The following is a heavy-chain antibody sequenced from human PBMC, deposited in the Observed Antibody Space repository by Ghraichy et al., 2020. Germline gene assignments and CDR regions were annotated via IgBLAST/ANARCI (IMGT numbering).Heavy chain of an antibody. J-gene: IGHJ4*02. D-gene: IGHD4-17*01. CDR1: GFTFSSYA. V-gene: IGHV3-23*01. Sequence: GGSLRLSCAASGFTFSSYAMSWVRQAPGKGLEWDSAISGSGGSTYYADSVRGRFTISRDNSKNTLYLQMNSLRAEDTAVYYCASLPSRTVSYPFDYWGQGTMVTVSS. CDR3: ASLPSRTVSYPFDY. CDR2: ISGSGGST.